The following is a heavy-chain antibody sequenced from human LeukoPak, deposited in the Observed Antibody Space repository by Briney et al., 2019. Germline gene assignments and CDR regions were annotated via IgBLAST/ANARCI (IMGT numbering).Heavy chain of an antibody. CDR3: ARDGDGTYFNWFDP. J-gene: IGHJ5*02. Sequence: PSETLSLTCTVSGGSIFSSTSYWGWIRQPPGKGLEWIGSMFYSGTSYYNPSLKSRVTISIDTSKNQLSLRLSSVTAADTAVYYCARDGDGTYFNWFDPWGQGTLVTVSS. CDR2: MFYSGTS. CDR1: GGSIFSSTSY. V-gene: IGHV4-39*07. D-gene: IGHD1-26*01.